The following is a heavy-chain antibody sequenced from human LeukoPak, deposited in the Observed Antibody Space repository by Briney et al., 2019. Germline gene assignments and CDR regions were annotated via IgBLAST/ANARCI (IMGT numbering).Heavy chain of an antibody. V-gene: IGHV3-64D*06. D-gene: IGHD6-19*01. CDR1: GFTFSSYA. J-gene: IGHJ4*02. CDR2: ISSNGGST. CDR3: VKEDSSGFGGRTDY. Sequence: GGSLSLSCSASGFTFSSYAMHWVRQVPGKGLEYVSAISSNGGSTYYADSVQGRFTISRDNSKNTLYLQMRSLRAEDTAVYYCVKEDSSGFGGRTDYWGQGTLVTVSS.